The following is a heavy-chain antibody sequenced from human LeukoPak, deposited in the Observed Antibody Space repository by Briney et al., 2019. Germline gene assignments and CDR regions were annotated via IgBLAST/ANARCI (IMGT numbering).Heavy chain of an antibody. J-gene: IGHJ4*02. CDR2: IYYSGST. CDR1: GGSLSSYY. V-gene: IGHV4-59*01. Sequence: SETLSLTCTVSGGSLSSYYWSWLRQPPGKGLEGIGYIYYSGSTNYNPSLKSRVTISVDTSKNQFSLKLSSVTAADTAVYYCASGSWWYYFDYWGQGTLVTVSS. D-gene: IGHD2-15*01. CDR3: ASGSWWYYFDY.